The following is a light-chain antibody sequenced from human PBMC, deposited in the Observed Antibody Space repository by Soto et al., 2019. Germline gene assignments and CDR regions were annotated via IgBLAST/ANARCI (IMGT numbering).Light chain of an antibody. CDR3: KQSKSFPLT. CDR2: AAS. J-gene: IGKJ4*01. V-gene: IGKV1-12*01. CDR1: QDIERW. Sequence: DIEMTHSTSSLSASVVDRVSITCRASQDIERWLAWYQQKPGEAPKVLIYAASSLQSGVPSRFSGSGSGTDFSLTISSLQPEDFATYYCKQSKSFPLTFGGGTKVDIK.